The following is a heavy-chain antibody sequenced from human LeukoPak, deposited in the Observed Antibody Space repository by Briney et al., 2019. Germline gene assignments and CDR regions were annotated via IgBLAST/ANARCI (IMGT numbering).Heavy chain of an antibody. Sequence: AVNVSCKASGYTFTGYYMHWVRQAPGQGLEWMGWINPNSGGTNYAQKFQGRVTMTRDTSISTAYMELSRLRSDDTAVYYCASAPYCSSTSCYTPLNYWGQGTLVTVSS. CDR1: GYTFTGYY. CDR3: ASAPYCSSTSCYTPLNY. CDR2: INPNSGGT. V-gene: IGHV1-2*02. D-gene: IGHD2-2*02. J-gene: IGHJ4*02.